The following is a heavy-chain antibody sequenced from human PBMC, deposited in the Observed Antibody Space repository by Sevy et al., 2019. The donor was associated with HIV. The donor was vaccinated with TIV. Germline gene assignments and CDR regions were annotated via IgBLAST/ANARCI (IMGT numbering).Heavy chain of an antibody. Sequence: SETLSLICSVSGGSISSHYWSWIRQPAGEGLEWIGRIDTSGGTNYNPSLKTRVTMSIDTSKNQFSLRLRSVTAADTAVYYCARYNFWSGHYDYFDYWGPGALVTVSS. D-gene: IGHD3-3*01. J-gene: IGHJ4*02. V-gene: IGHV4-4*07. CDR3: ARYNFWSGHYDYFDY. CDR2: IDTSGGT. CDR1: GGSISSHY.